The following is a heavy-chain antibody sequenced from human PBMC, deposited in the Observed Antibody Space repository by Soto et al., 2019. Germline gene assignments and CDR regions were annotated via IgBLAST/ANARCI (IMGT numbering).Heavy chain of an antibody. D-gene: IGHD6-19*01. CDR1: GYTFTSYG. CDR2: ISAYNGNT. J-gene: IGHJ6*02. V-gene: IGHV1-18*01. CDR3: ASLIAVAGPDYYYYGMDV. Sequence: ASVKVSCKASGYTFTSYGISWVRQAPGQGLEWMGWISAYNGNTNYAQKLQGRVTMTTDTSTSTAYMELRSLRSDDTAVYYCASLIAVAGPDYYYYGMDVWGQGTTVTVSS.